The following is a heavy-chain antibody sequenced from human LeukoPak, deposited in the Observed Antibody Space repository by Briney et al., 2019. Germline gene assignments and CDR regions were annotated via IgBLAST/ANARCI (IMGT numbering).Heavy chain of an antibody. CDR2: ISVYNDNT. Sequence: ASVKVSCKASGYTFTSYPISWVRQAPGEGLEWMGWISVYNDNTKYAQKLQGRVTMTTDTSTSTAYMELRNLKYDDTAVYYCARGSSGTEGFDPWGQGTLVTVSS. J-gene: IGHJ5*02. D-gene: IGHD3-22*01. V-gene: IGHV1-18*01. CDR1: GYTFTSYP. CDR3: ARGSSGTEGFDP.